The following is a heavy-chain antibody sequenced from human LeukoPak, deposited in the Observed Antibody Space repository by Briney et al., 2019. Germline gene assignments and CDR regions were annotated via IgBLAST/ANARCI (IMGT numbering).Heavy chain of an antibody. J-gene: IGHJ3*02. CDR2: IYWNDDK. Sequence: TLSLTCTVSGGSISGYYWTWIRQPPGKALEWLALIYWNDDKRYSPSLKSGLTITKDTSKNQVVLTMTNMDPVDTATYYCAHSFMWILAAFDIWGQGTMVTVSS. CDR1: GGSISGYYWT. V-gene: IGHV2-5*01. CDR3: AHSFMWILAAFDI. D-gene: IGHD5-18*01.